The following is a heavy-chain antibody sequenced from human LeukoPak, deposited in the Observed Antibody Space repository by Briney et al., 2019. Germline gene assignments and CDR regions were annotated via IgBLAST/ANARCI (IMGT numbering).Heavy chain of an antibody. CDR3: ARDWLYDFWTNGGWFYP. CDR2: IYTSGST. J-gene: IGHJ5*02. D-gene: IGHD3-3*01. V-gene: IGHV4-61*02. Sequence: SQTLSLTCTVSGGSISSGSYYWSWIRQPAGTGLEWIGRIYTSGSTNYNPSLKSRVTISVDTSKNQFSLKLSSVTAADTAVNYCARDWLYDFWTNGGWFYPWGQGTLVTVSS. CDR1: GGSISSGSYY.